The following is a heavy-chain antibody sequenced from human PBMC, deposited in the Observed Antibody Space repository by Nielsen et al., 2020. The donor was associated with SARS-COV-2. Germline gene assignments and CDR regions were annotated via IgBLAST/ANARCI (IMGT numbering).Heavy chain of an antibody. J-gene: IGHJ4*02. CDR2: ISGSGGST. CDR3: AKDAHITIFGVVMTSIDY. CDR1: GFTFSSYA. D-gene: IGHD3-3*01. V-gene: IGHV3-23*01. Sequence: GGSLRLSCAAFGFTFSSYAMSWVRQAPGKGLEWVSAISGSGGSTYYADSVKGRFTISRDNSKNTLYLQMNSLRAEDTAVYYCAKDAHITIFGVVMTSIDYWGQGTLVTVSS.